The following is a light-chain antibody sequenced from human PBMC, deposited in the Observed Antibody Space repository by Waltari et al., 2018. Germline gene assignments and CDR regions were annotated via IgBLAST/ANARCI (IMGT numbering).Light chain of an antibody. CDR1: QSISSY. CDR2: AAS. Sequence: DIQMTQSPSSLSASVGDRGTITCLASQSISSYLNWYQQKPGKAPKLLIYAASSLQSGVPSRFSGSGSGTDFTLTISSLQPEDFATYYCQQSYSTLTFGPGTKVDIK. V-gene: IGKV1-39*01. J-gene: IGKJ3*01. CDR3: QQSYSTLT.